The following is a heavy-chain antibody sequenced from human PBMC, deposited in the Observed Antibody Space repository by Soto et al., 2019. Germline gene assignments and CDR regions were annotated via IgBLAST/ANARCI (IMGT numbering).Heavy chain of an antibody. CDR1: GFSVSDNY. D-gene: IGHD2-8*01. V-gene: IGHV3-66*01. Sequence: EVQLVESGGGLVQPGGSLRLSCAASGFSVSDNYMSWVRQAPVKGLEWISVIYSSGDTYYAYSVKGRLTISRDNSRNTLYLQIHDLRVEHTAIYYCAIDPGYGRGVSFDPWGQGIPVTVSS. J-gene: IGHJ5*02. CDR3: AIDPGYGRGVSFDP. CDR2: IYSSGDT.